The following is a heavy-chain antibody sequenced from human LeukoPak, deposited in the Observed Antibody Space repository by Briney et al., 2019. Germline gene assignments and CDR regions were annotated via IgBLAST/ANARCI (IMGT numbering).Heavy chain of an antibody. CDR3: IAVVTTPYYFDY. J-gene: IGHJ4*02. CDR1: GFTFSSYG. V-gene: IGHV3-30*02. D-gene: IGHD4-23*01. Sequence: GGSLRLSCAASGFTFSSYGMHWVRQAPGKGLEWVAFIRYDGSNKYYADSAKGRFTISRDNSKNTLYLQMNSLRAEDTAVYYCIAVVTTPYYFDYWGQGTLVTVSS. CDR2: IRYDGSNK.